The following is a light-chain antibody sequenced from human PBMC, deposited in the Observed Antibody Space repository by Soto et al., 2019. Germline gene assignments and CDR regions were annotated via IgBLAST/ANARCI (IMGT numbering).Light chain of an antibody. CDR1: HSVNSSS. CDR2: GAS. J-gene: IGKJ1*01. V-gene: IGKV3-20*01. Sequence: IGLTQSPGTLSLSPGQGATLSYRASHSVNSSSFAYNEDKPGQAPRLLIYGASDRATGIPNKFSGSGSGTDFTLTITRLGPEDFAVYYCQQYNNWRPGWTFGQGTKVEIK. CDR3: QQYNNWRPGWT.